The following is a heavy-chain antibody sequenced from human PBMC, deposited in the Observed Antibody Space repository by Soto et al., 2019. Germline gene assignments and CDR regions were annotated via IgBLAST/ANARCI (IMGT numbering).Heavy chain of an antibody. CDR3: VKGGYGDFSDFFHH. CDR2: IWYDGSHK. CDR1: GFTFSSFG. V-gene: IGHV3-33*06. Sequence: QVQLVESGGGVVQPGRSLRLSCAASGFTFSSFGIHWVRQVPGKGLEWVALIWYDGSHKYYADSVKGRFTISRDNSKTTVSLLMNNLRAEDTAVYYCVKGGYGDFSDFFHHWGQGTVVTVSS. J-gene: IGHJ1*01. D-gene: IGHD4-17*01.